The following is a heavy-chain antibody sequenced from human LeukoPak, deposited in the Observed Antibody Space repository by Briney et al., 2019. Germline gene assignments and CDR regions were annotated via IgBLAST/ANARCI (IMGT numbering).Heavy chain of an antibody. CDR2: IYHSGST. CDR1: GGSISSSNW. Sequence: SGTLSLTCAVSGGSISSSNWWSWVRQPPGKGLEWIGEIYHSGSTNYNPSLKSRVTISVDKSKNQFSLKLTSVAAADTAVYYCARSTGHIVVLSAGMNYYYGLGVWGQGTTVTVSS. V-gene: IGHV4-4*02. CDR3: ARSTGHIVVLSAGMNYYYGLGV. J-gene: IGHJ6*02. D-gene: IGHD2-2*01.